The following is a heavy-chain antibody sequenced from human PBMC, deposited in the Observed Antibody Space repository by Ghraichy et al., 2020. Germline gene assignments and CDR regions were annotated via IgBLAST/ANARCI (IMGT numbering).Heavy chain of an antibody. D-gene: IGHD6-13*01. CDR2: IRQDGNEI. J-gene: IGHJ4*02. Sequence: GGSLRLSCAASEFSFRSYWMSWVRQTPGKGLEWVANIRQDGNEIYYADSVKGRFTISRDNAKNTLYLQMNNLGAEDTAMYHCARNSGRYDYWGQGTLVTVSS. CDR3: ARNSGRYDY. CDR1: EFSFRSYW. V-gene: IGHV3-7*01.